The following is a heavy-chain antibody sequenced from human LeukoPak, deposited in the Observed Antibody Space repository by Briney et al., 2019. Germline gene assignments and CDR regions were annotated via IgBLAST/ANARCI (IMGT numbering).Heavy chain of an antibody. CDR2: IIPIFGTA. Sequence: ASVKVSCKASGYTFTSYGISWVRQAPGQGLEWMGGIIPIFGTANYAQKFQGRVTITADKSTSTAYMGLSSLRSEDTAVYYCAREPTMIVALYYFDYWGQGTLVTVSS. D-gene: IGHD3-22*01. J-gene: IGHJ4*02. CDR1: GYTFTSYG. CDR3: AREPTMIVALYYFDY. V-gene: IGHV1-69*06.